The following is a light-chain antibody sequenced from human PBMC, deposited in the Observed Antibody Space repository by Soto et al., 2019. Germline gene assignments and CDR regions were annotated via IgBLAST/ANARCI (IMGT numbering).Light chain of an antibody. J-gene: IGKJ3*01. Sequence: EIVLTQSPGTLSLSPGERATLSCRASQSISTSHLAWFQQRPGQAPRLLIYGASNRVTGIPDRFSGSGSGTEFTLTIIRLESEDFAVYYCQQYGTSVTFGPGNKVDIK. V-gene: IGKV3-20*01. CDR2: GAS. CDR1: QSISTSH. CDR3: QQYGTSVT.